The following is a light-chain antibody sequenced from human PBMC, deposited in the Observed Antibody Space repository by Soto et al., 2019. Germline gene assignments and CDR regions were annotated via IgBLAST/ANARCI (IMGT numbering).Light chain of an antibody. CDR3: PPYDSSPKT. Sequence: MGMTQSPATLPMAPGERATLSCRASQSVSSDLAWYQQRPGQAPRLLIYGASSRATGIPDRFSGSGSGTDFTLPLSRLEPEAFAVYYCPPYDSSPKTFGQGTKVDIK. J-gene: IGKJ1*01. V-gene: IGKV3-20*01. CDR2: GAS. CDR1: QSVSSD.